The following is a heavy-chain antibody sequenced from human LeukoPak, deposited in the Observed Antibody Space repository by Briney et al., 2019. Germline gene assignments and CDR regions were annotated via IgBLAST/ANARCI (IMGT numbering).Heavy chain of an antibody. D-gene: IGHD6-6*01. CDR1: GFTFSSYG. CDR3: ARGLYSSFGAAFDI. Sequence: GGSLRLSCAASGFTFSSYGMHWVRQAPGKGLEWVAFIRYDGSNKYYADSVKGRFTISRDNAKNSLYLQMNSLRAEDTAVYYCARGLYSSFGAAFDIWGQGTMVTVSS. V-gene: IGHV3-30*02. J-gene: IGHJ3*02. CDR2: IRYDGSNK.